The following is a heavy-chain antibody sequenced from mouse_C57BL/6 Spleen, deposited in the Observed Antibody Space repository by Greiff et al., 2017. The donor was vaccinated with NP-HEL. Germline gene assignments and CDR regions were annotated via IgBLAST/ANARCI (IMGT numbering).Heavy chain of an antibody. Sequence: QVQLQQPGAELVKPGASVKVSCKASGYTFTSYWMHWVKQRPGQGLEWIGRIHPSDSDTNYNQKFKGKATLTVDKSSSTADRQLSSLTSEDSAVYYCAISLYDGPFAYWGQGTLVTVSA. CDR1: GYTFTSYW. CDR2: IHPSDSDT. J-gene: IGHJ3*01. V-gene: IGHV1-74*01. CDR3: AISLYDGPFAY. D-gene: IGHD2-3*01.